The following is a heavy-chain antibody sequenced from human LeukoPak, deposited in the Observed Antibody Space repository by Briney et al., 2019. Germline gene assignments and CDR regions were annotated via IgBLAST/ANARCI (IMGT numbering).Heavy chain of an antibody. D-gene: IGHD3-10*01. V-gene: IGHV4-39*07. Sequence: SETQSLTCTVSGGSISSSGYYWGWIRQPPGKGLEWIGEINHSGSTNYNPSLKSRVTISVDTSKNQFSLKLSSVTAADTAVYYCARVANVFGSGIPNWFDPWGQGTLVTVSS. J-gene: IGHJ5*02. CDR1: GGSISSSGYY. CDR3: ARVANVFGSGIPNWFDP. CDR2: INHSGST.